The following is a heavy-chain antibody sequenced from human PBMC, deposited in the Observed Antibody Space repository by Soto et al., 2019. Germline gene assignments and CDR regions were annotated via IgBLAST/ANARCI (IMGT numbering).Heavy chain of an antibody. CDR2: IYYSGST. CDR1: GGSISNYY. D-gene: IGHD2-15*01. Sequence: QVQLQESGPGLVKPSETLSLTCTVSGGSISNYYWSWIRQPPGKGLEWIGYIYYSGSTNYNPSLKSRVTISVDTAKNHFSLKLSSVTAADTAVYYCARRCGRSFDYWGQGTLVTVSS. CDR3: ARRCGRSFDY. V-gene: IGHV4-59*08. J-gene: IGHJ4*02.